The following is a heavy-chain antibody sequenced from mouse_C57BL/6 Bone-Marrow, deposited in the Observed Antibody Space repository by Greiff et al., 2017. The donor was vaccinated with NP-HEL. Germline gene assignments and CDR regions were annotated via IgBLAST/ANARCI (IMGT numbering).Heavy chain of an antibody. J-gene: IGHJ2*01. D-gene: IGHD4-1*01. Sequence: QVQLKESGAELVRPGASVTLSCKASGYTFTDYEMHWVKQTPVHGLEWIGAIDPATGGTAYNQKFKGKAILTADKSSSTAYMELRSLTSEDSAVYYCTRELGRRLYYFEYWGQGTTLTVSS. CDR2: IDPATGGT. CDR1: GYTFTDYE. CDR3: TRELGRRLYYFEY. V-gene: IGHV1-15*01.